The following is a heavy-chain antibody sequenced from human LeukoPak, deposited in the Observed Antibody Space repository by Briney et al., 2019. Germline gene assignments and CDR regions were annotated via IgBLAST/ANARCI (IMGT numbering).Heavy chain of an antibody. CDR3: ASRALIEAGKGYYFDY. CDR1: GFTFSSYE. Sequence: GGSLRLSCAASGFTFSSYEMNWVRQAPGKGLEWVSYISSTATIIYYADSVKGRFTISRDNAKNSLYLQMNSLSAEDTAVYYCASRALIEAGKGYYFDYWGQGTLVTVSS. V-gene: IGHV3-48*03. CDR2: ISSTATII. D-gene: IGHD6-13*01. J-gene: IGHJ4*02.